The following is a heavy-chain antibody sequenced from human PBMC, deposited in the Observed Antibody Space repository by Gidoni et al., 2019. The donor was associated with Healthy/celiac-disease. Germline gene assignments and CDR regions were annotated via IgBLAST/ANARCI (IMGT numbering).Heavy chain of an antibody. V-gene: IGHV1-18*04. CDR1: GYTLTSYG. Sequence: QVQLAQSGAEVTKPVASVNVPCKSSGYTLTSYGISLVRQAPGQGLEWMGWISSYNGNTNHAQKLQGRVTMTTDTSTSKAYMGLRSLRSDDTAVYYCARVLGRITQRGAFDIWGQGTMVTVSS. D-gene: IGHD3-10*01. CDR3: ARVLGRITQRGAFDI. CDR2: ISSYNGNT. J-gene: IGHJ3*02.